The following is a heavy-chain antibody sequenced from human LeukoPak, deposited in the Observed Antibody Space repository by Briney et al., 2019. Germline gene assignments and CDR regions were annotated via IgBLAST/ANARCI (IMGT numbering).Heavy chain of an antibody. V-gene: IGHV4-4*07. D-gene: IGHD3-16*01. CDR2: IYTSGST. CDR1: GGSISSYY. CDR3: ARGGYDYVWGSYVVGMPRPGYFDY. Sequence: SETLSLTCTVSGGSISSYYWSWIRQPAGKGLEWIGRIYTSGSTNYNPSLKSRVTMSVDTSKNQFSLKLSSVTAADTAVYYCARGGYDYVWGSYVVGMPRPGYFDYWGQGTLVTVSS. J-gene: IGHJ4*02.